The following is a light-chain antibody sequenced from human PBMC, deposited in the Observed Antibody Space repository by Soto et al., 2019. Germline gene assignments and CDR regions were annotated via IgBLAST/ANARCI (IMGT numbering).Light chain of an antibody. J-gene: IGLJ1*01. CDR1: SSDVGGYDY. CDR2: EVT. Sequence: SVLTQPASVSGSPGQSITISCTGTSSDVGGYDYVSWYQQHPGKAPKLMIYEVTNRPSGVSNRFSGSRSGNTASLTISGLLAEDEAFYYCSSYTSRTSLPSGLGAGPKVT. V-gene: IGLV2-14*01. CDR3: SSYTSRTSLPSG.